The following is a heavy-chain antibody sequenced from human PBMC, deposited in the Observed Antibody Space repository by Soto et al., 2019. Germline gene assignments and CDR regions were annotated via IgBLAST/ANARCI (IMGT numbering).Heavy chain of an antibody. CDR1: GFTFSSDS. V-gene: IGHV3-21*01. CDR3: AGEVEGYYSSFGIDV. J-gene: IGHJ5*02. Sequence: GGSLRLSCAVSGFTFSSDSINWDRQGPGKGLECVTIFNRGGTDKYYADSVKGSFTVSTANAKNSLYLQINTLRAEDTDVYYCAGEVEGYYSSFGIDVWGQGTLVTVSS. D-gene: IGHD3-22*01. CDR2: FNRGGTDK.